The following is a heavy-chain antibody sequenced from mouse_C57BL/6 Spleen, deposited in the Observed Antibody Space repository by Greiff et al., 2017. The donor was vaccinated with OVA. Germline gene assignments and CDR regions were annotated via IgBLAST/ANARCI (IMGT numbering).Heavy chain of an antibody. CDR1: GFNIKDYY. Sequence: DVKLQESGAELVKPGASVKLSCTASGFNIKDYYMHWVKQRTEQGLEWIGRIDPEDGETKYAPKFQGKATITADTSSNTAYLQLSSLTSEDNAVYYCARGATMVTGYAMDYWGQGTSVTVSS. CDR3: ARGATMVTGYAMDY. V-gene: IGHV14-2*01. D-gene: IGHD2-2*01. J-gene: IGHJ4*01. CDR2: IDPEDGET.